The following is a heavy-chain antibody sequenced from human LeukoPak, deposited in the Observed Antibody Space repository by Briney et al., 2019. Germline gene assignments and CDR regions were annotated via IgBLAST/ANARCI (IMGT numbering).Heavy chain of an antibody. J-gene: IGHJ3*02. CDR1: GYTFTGYF. D-gene: IGHD5-18*01. CDR2: INPDSGGT. V-gene: IGHV1-2*02. CDR3: ATFRTVDTAMVGAFDI. Sequence: ASVKVSCKASGYTFTGYFIHWVRQAPGQGLEWMGWINPDSGGTNYAQKFQGRVTMTRDTSISTAYMELSRLRSDDTAVYYCATFRTVDTAMVGAFDIWGQGTMVTVSS.